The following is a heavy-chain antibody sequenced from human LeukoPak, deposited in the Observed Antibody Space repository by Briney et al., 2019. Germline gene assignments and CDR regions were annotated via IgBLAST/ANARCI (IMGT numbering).Heavy chain of an antibody. Sequence: GGSLRLSCAASGFIVSSNYMSWVRQAPGKGLEWVSVIYSGDNTYYADSVKGRFTISRDNSKDTLYLQMNSLRAEDTAVYYCAQRIAVRPYPFGNWGQGTLVTVSS. V-gene: IGHV3-53*01. CDR1: GFIVSSNY. CDR3: AQRIAVRPYPFGN. J-gene: IGHJ4*02. D-gene: IGHD6-6*01. CDR2: IYSGDNT.